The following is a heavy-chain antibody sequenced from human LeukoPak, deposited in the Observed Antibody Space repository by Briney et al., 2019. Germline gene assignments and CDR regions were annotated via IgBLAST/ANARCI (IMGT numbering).Heavy chain of an antibody. CDR3: AKEGAYPIITYDS. CDR1: GFTFSRFW. J-gene: IGHJ5*01. CDR2: IKGDGTEK. Sequence: PGGSLRLSCAASGFTFSRFWMNWVRQAPGKGLEWVANIKGDGTEKYYVDSVKGRFSISRDNAKNSLYLQMDRLRAEDTAVYYCAKEGAYPIITYDSWGQGALVTVSS. D-gene: IGHD3-10*01. V-gene: IGHV3-7*01.